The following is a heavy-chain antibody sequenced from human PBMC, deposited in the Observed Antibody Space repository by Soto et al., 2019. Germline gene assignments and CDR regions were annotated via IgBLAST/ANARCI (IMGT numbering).Heavy chain of an antibody. J-gene: IGHJ6*02. V-gene: IGHV1-8*01. CDR3: ARGQGFLEWLLSSYYYYGMDV. D-gene: IGHD3-3*01. CDR2: MNPNSGNT. CDR1: GYTFTSYD. Sequence: ASVKVSCKASGYTFTSYDINWVRQATGQGLEWMGWMNPNSGNTGYAQKFQGRVTMPRNTSISTAYMELSSLRSEDTAVYYCARGQGFLEWLLSSYYYYGMDVWGQGTTVTVSS.